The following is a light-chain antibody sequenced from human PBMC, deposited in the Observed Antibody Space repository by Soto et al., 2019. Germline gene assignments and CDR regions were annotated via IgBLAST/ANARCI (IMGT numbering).Light chain of an antibody. Sequence: EIVMTQSPATLSVSPGERATLSCRASQSVGSSYLAWYQQKPGQAPRLLIYGASSRATGIPDRFSGSESGTDFTLTISRLEPEDFAVYYCQQYGSSLITFGQGTRLEIK. CDR2: GAS. CDR3: QQYGSSLIT. CDR1: QSVGSSY. V-gene: IGKV3-20*01. J-gene: IGKJ5*01.